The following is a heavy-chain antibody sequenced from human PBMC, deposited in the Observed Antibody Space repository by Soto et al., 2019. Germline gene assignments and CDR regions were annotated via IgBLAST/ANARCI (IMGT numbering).Heavy chain of an antibody. V-gene: IGHV3-30*18. CDR1: GFTFSSYG. CDR3: AKGGDFLEWFYQANPWFDP. J-gene: IGHJ5*02. CDR2: ISYDGSNK. D-gene: IGHD3-3*01. Sequence: PGGSLRLSCAASGFTFSSYGMHWVRQAPGKGLEWVAVISYDGSNKYYADSVKGRFTISRDNSKNTLYLQMNSLRAEDTAVYYCAKGGDFLEWFYQANPWFDPWGQGTLVTVSS.